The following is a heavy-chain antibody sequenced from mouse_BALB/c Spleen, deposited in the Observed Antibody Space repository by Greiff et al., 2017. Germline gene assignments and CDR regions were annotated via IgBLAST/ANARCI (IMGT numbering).Heavy chain of an antibody. CDR3: TGGNYEDAMDY. V-gene: IGHV1-5*01. CDR2: IYPGNSDT. D-gene: IGHD2-1*01. CDR1: GYSFTSYW. Sequence: EVQLQQSGTVLARPGASVKMSCKASGYSFTSYWMHWVKQRPGQGLEWIGAIYPGNSDTSYNQKFKGKAKLTAVTSASTAYMELSSLTNEDSAVYYCTGGNYEDAMDYWGQGTSVTVSS. J-gene: IGHJ4*01.